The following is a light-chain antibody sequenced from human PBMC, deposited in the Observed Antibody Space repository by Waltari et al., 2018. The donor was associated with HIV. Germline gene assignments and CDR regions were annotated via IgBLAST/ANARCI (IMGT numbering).Light chain of an antibody. Sequence: QSALTQPASVSGSPGQSITIPCTGTSSYLGGYNSVAWYQQHPGKAPKLSIYDVSNRPSGVPYRFSGSKSGNTASLTISGLQAEDEAGYYCKAKTSSSPPCVFGTGTKVTVL. CDR2: DVS. V-gene: IGLV2-14*03. CDR1: SSYLGGYNS. CDR3: KAKTSSSPPCV. J-gene: IGLJ1*01.